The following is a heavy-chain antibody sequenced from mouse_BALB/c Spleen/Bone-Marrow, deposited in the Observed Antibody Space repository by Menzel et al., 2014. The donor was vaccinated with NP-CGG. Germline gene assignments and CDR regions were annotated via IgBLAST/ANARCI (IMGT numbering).Heavy chain of an antibody. CDR1: GYSFTDYF. V-gene: IGHV1-37*01. CDR2: INPYNGVT. Sequence: VQLQQSGPELVKPGASVKISCKASGYSFTDYFMNWVKQSYGKSLEWIGRINPYNGVTFYNQNFKGKATLTVDKSSSTAHMELLSLTSEDSAVYYCGRWANWGQGTTLTVSS. CDR3: GRWAN. J-gene: IGHJ2*01.